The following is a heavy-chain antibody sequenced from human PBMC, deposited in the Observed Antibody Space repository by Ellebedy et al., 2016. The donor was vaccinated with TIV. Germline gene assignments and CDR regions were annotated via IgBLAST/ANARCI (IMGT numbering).Heavy chain of an antibody. V-gene: IGHV1-2*02. Sequence: AASVKVSCKASGYTFTGYYMHWVRQAPGQGLEWMGWINPNSGGTNYAQKFQGRVTMTRDTSISTAYMELSRLRSDDTAVYYCAREGPYYYGSGLARGPYYYYGMDVWGQGTTVTVSS. CDR3: AREGPYYYGSGLARGPYYYYGMDV. CDR1: GYTFTGYY. CDR2: INPNSGGT. J-gene: IGHJ6*02. D-gene: IGHD3-10*01.